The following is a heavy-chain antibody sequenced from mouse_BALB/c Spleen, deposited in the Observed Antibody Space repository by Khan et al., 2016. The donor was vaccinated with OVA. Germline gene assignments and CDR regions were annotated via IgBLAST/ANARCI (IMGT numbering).Heavy chain of an antibody. D-gene: IGHD2-4*01. Sequence: QVQLQQSGAELARPGASVSLSCTASGYTFTSYWMQWVKQRPGQGLEWFGAFYPGDGDTRYNQKFKGKTTLTADKSSSTAYMQLSSLASEDTAVYYCATIDYEYGWGQGTLVTVSA. J-gene: IGHJ3*02. CDR3: ATIDYEYG. CDR2: FYPGDGDT. V-gene: IGHV1-87*01. CDR1: GYTFTSYW.